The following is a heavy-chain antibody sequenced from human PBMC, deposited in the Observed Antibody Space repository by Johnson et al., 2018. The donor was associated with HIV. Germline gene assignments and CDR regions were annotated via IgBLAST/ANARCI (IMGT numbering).Heavy chain of an antibody. Sequence: QVQLVASEGGVVQPGRSLRLSCAASGFPFSSYGMHWVRQAPGKGLAWVAVISYDGSNKYYADSVKGRFTISRDNSKNTLYLQMNSLRAEDTAVYYCAKDDQNYYGSGSYYDAFDIWGQGTMVTVSS. J-gene: IGHJ3*02. CDR2: ISYDGSNK. D-gene: IGHD3-10*01. CDR1: GFPFSSYG. V-gene: IGHV3-30*18. CDR3: AKDDQNYYGSGSYYDAFDI.